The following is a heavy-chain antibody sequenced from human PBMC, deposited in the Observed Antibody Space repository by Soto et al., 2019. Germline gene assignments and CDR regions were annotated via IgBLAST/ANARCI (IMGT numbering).Heavy chain of an antibody. CDR1: GFTFSVYA. V-gene: IGHV3-23*01. D-gene: IGHD1-7*01. Sequence: GGSLRLSCAASGFTFSVYAMSWVRQAPGKGLEWVSAISSNGGRTFYADSLRGRFTISRDNSKSALYLQMNNLRAEDAAIYYCAKYSELPYEAYLQQWGQGTLVTVSS. CDR3: AKYSELPYEAYLQQ. CDR2: ISSNGGRT. J-gene: IGHJ1*01.